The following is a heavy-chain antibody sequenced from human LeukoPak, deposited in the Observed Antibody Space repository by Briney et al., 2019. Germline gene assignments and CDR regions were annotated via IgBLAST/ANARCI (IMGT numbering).Heavy chain of an antibody. V-gene: IGHV5-51*01. D-gene: IGHD3-10*01. Sequence: GESLKISCLGSGYSFPNYWIAWVRQMPGKGLEWMGIIYPGDSDTTYSPSFQGQVTITADKSISTVYLQWSSLKASDTAMYYCARQSRDGSKTRGYYFDYWGQGTLVTVSS. CDR1: GYSFPNYW. CDR2: IYPGDSDT. J-gene: IGHJ4*02. CDR3: ARQSRDGSKTRGYYFDY.